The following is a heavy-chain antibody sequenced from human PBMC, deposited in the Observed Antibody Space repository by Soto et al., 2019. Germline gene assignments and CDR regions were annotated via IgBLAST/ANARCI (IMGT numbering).Heavy chain of an antibody. J-gene: IGHJ6*01. V-gene: IGHV1-18*01. D-gene: IGHD3-22*01. CDR2: ISPFNGNT. CDR3: ARDQSFDRSYYYGIDF. CDR1: GYPFTHYG. Sequence: QVQLVQSGAEVKKPGASVKVSCKSSGYPFTHYGITWVRQAPGQGLEWMGWISPFNGNTNYGQTLQGRVTLTTDTSTSTIYMELRSLRSDDTAVYYCARDQSFDRSYYYGIDFWGQGTMVTVSS.